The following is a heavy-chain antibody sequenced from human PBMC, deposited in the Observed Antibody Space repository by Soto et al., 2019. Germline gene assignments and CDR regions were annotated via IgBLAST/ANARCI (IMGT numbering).Heavy chain of an antibody. Sequence: VQLVESGGGLVKPGGSLRLSCAASGFTFSDYYMSWIRQAPGKGLEWVSAISGSGGSTYYADSVKGRFTISRDNSKNTLYLQMNSLRAEDTAVYYCAKDADSSPQNWFDPWGQGTLVTVSS. CDR1: GFTFSDYY. CDR2: ISGSGGST. J-gene: IGHJ5*02. V-gene: IGHV3-23*04. D-gene: IGHD6-13*01. CDR3: AKDADSSPQNWFDP.